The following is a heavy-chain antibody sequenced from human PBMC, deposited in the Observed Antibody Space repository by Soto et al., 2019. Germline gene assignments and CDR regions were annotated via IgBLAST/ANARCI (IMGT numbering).Heavy chain of an antibody. V-gene: IGHV4-30-4*01. CDR2: IYHRGTS. CDR3: SRAFIKLWHQQQYGMDV. CDR1: GGSITSGDYH. Sequence: NPSETLSLTCTVSGGSITSGDYHLNWIRQPPGKGLEWIGYIYHRGTSYFNPSLKSRVSISIDTSKNQFSLKLNSVTAADTAVYYCSRAFIKLWHQQQYGMDVWGQGTAVTVSS. D-gene: IGHD3-10*01. J-gene: IGHJ6*02.